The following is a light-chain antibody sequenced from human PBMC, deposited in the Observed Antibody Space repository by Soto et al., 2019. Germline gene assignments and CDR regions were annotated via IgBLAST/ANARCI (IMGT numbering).Light chain of an antibody. CDR3: QQCNTWQT. V-gene: IGKV3-15*01. J-gene: IGKJ1*01. CDR2: GAS. CDR1: RSVLTN. Sequence: EVVMTQSPATLSVSPGERATLSCRAGRSVLTNLAWYQQKPGQPPRLLVYGASTRATGIPARFSGSGSGTEFTLTISSLQSEDFAVYYCQQCNTWQTFGQGTKVEIK.